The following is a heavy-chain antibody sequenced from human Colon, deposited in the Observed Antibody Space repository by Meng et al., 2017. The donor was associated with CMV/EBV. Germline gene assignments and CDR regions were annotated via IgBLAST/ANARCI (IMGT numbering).Heavy chain of an antibody. D-gene: IGHD6-19*01. V-gene: IGHV1-46*01. CDR2: INPSGGST. CDR3: AREKAGTCWFDP. J-gene: IGHJ5*02. CDR1: GYTFTSYY. Sequence: VSVKVSCKASGYTFTSYYIHWVRQAPGQGLEWMGIINPSGGSTSYAQRFQGRVTMTRDTSMSTVYMELSSLRSEDTAVYYCAREKAGTCWFDPWGQGTPVTVSS.